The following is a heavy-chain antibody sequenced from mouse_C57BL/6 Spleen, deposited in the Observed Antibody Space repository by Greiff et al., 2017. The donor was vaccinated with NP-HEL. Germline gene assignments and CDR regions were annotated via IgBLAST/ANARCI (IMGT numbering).Heavy chain of an antibody. CDR1: GYTFTDYY. CDR2: INPNNGGT. Sequence: EVQLQQSGPELVKPGASVKIPCKASGYTFTDYYMDWVKQSHGKSLEWIGDINPNNGGTNYNQKFKGKATLTVDKSSSTAYMELRSLTSEDTAVYYCAREVVHGGTYAMDYWGQGTSVTVSS. CDR3: AREVVHGGTYAMDY. V-gene: IGHV1-18*01. J-gene: IGHJ4*01. D-gene: IGHD1-3*01.